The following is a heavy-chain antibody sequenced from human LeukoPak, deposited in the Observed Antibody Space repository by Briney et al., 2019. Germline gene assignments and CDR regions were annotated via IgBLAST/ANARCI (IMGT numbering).Heavy chain of an antibody. V-gene: IGHV4-39*07. D-gene: IGHD4-17*01. J-gene: IGHJ3*02. Sequence: SETLSLTCTVSGDSISSGSHYWGWIRQPPGKGLEWIGSIYYSGSTYHNPSLKSRVTISVDKSKNQFSLKLSSVTAADTAVYYCARADYGDYPVAFDIWGQGTMVTVSS. CDR1: GDSISSGSHY. CDR3: ARADYGDYPVAFDI. CDR2: IYYSGST.